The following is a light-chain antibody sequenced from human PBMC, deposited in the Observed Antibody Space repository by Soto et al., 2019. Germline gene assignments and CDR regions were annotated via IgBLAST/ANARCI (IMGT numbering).Light chain of an antibody. Sequence: DIVMTQSPDSLAVSLGERATINCKSSQSIFSSSNNKNYLTWYQQKPGQPPKLLIYWASTRESGVTSRFRGSGSGTDFTLMISSLQPDDFATYYCQQYSTYSTFGQGTKVDIK. CDR3: QQYSTYST. J-gene: IGKJ1*01. CDR2: WAS. V-gene: IGKV4-1*01. CDR1: QSIFSSSNNKNY.